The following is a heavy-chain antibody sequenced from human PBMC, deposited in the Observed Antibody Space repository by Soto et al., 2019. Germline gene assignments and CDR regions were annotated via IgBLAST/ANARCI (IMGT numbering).Heavy chain of an antibody. CDR2: LYDVDGS. Sequence: DVQLVESGGGLMQPGESLRLSCAASGLTVSGKKYVAWVRQAPGKGLERVSALYDVDGSFYSDSVKGRFTTSSDSSKTPFYFQMNDLRPVDTAVYYCKTRHEREPAYDVWGQGTTVTVSS. CDR3: KTRHEREPAYDV. D-gene: IGHD1-1*01. V-gene: IGHV3-53*01. J-gene: IGHJ3*01. CDR1: GLTVSGKKY.